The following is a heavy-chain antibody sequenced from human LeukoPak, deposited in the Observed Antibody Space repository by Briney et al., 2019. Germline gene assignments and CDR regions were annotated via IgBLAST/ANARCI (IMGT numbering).Heavy chain of an antibody. CDR2: IIPILGIA. J-gene: IGHJ6*02. D-gene: IGHD2-2*01. Sequence: SVNVSCKASGGTFSSYAISWVRQAPGHGLAWMGRIIPILGIANYAQKFQGRVTITADKSTSTAYMELSSLRSEDTAVYYCARDDVVVPADARTTSYYYYGMDVWGQGTTVTVSS. CDR1: GGTFSSYA. V-gene: IGHV1-69*04. CDR3: ARDDVVVPADARTTSYYYYGMDV.